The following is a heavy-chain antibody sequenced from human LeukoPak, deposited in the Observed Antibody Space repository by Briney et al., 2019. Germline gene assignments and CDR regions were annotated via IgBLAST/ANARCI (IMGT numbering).Heavy chain of an antibody. CDR2: IIPILGIA. Sequence: GASVKVSCKASGGTFSSYAISWVRQAPGQGLEWMGGIIPILGIANYAQKFQGRVTITADKSTSTAYMELSSLRSEDTAVYYCARDEMATMIVDYWGQGTLVTVSS. J-gene: IGHJ4*02. CDR3: ARDEMATMIVDY. V-gene: IGHV1-69*10. CDR1: GGTFSSYA. D-gene: IGHD3-22*01.